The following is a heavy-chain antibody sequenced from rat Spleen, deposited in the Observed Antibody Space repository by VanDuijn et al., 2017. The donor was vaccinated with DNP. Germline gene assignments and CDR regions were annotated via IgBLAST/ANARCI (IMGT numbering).Heavy chain of an antibody. CDR3: ARHEDTYYGYNFCDY. CDR1: GFTFSNHD. V-gene: IGHV5-25*01. J-gene: IGHJ2*01. D-gene: IGHD1-9*01. Sequence: EVQLVESGGDLVQPGRSLRLSCAASGFTFSNHDMAWVRQAPTKGLEWVASISTSGANTFYRDSVKGRFTVSRDNAESTLYLQMDSLRSEDTATYYGARHEDTYYGYNFCDYWGQGVMVTVSS. CDR2: ISTSGANT.